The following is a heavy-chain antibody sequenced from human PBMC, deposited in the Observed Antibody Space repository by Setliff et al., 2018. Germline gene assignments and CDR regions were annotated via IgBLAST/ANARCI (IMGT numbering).Heavy chain of an antibody. V-gene: IGHV4-34*01. D-gene: IGHD3-3*01. J-gene: IGHJ4*02. CDR2: INHSGST. Sequence: SETLSLTCAVYGGSFSAYYWSWIRQPPGKGLEWIGEINHSGSTIYNPSLKSRVTISVDTSKNQFSLKLSSVTAADTAVYYCARDRITIFGVVIPFDYWGQGTLVTVSS. CDR1: GGSFSAYY. CDR3: ARDRITIFGVVIPFDY.